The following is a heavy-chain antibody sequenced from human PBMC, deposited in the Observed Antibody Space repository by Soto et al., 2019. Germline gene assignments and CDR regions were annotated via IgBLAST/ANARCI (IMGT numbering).Heavy chain of an antibody. D-gene: IGHD6-6*01. J-gene: IGHJ6*02. CDR1: GYSFTSYW. CDR3: ARDPIDSSSSEVGYYYYGMDV. V-gene: IGHV5-10-1*01. Sequence: PGESLKISCKGSGYSFTSYWITWVRQMPGKGLEWMGKIDPSDSYATYSPSFEGHVTISADKSISTVYLQWSSLRASDTAMYYCARDPIDSSSSEVGYYYYGMDVWGQGTTVTVSS. CDR2: IDPSDSYA.